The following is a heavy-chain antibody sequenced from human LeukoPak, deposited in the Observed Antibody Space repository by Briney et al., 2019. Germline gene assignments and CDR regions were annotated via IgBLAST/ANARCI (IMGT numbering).Heavy chain of an antibody. V-gene: IGHV3-11*01. Sequence: TPRLSCAVSVFAPSDYYMSSMREAPGKRVRWVSYMSSSVSTISSADSVKGRFTISSDNAKNSLYLQMTSLRAEDTAVYYCARSRGSTYSDAFDIWGQGTMVTVSS. CDR1: VFAPSDYY. CDR2: MSSSVSTI. J-gene: IGHJ3*02. D-gene: IGHD3-16*01. CDR3: ARSRGSTYSDAFDI.